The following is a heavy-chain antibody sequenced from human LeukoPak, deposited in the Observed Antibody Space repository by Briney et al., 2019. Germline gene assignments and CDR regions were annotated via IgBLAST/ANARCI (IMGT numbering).Heavy chain of an antibody. J-gene: IGHJ4*02. Sequence: NPSETLSLTCTVSGGSIGSGSYYWSWIRQPAGKGLEWIGRIYTSGSTNYHPSLKSRVIISVDTSNNQFSLKLSSVTAADTAVYYCAREPRTLSGNAGFDYWGQGTLVTVSS. CDR1: GGSIGSGSYY. D-gene: IGHD4-23*01. V-gene: IGHV4-61*02. CDR3: AREPRTLSGNAGFDY. CDR2: IYTSGST.